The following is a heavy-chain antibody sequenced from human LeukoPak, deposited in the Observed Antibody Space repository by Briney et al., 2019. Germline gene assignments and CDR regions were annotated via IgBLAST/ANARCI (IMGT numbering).Heavy chain of an antibody. Sequence: GGSLRLSCAASGFTFSSYSMNWVRQAPGKGLEWVSYISSSSSTIYYADSVKSRFTISRDNAKNSLYLQMNSLRAEDTAVYYCARDGSSWYPNWFDPWGQGTLVTVSS. CDR1: GFTFSSYS. CDR3: ARDGSSWYPNWFDP. J-gene: IGHJ5*02. V-gene: IGHV3-48*04. CDR2: ISSSSSTI. D-gene: IGHD6-13*01.